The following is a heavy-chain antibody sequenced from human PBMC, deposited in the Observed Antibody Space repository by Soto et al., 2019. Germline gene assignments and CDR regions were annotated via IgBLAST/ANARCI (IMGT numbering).Heavy chain of an antibody. CDR3: AAAEQWLADPFDY. D-gene: IGHD6-19*01. CDR2: ISYDGDSI. V-gene: IGHV3-30-3*01. CDR1: GFTFRIYT. J-gene: IGHJ4*02. Sequence: GVSLRPSCAASGFTFRIYTMHWVRQAPGKGLEWVSVISYDGDSIFYTDSVKGRFTISRDNSKNTLYLQMNSLRAEDTAVYYCAAAEQWLADPFDYWGQGTLVTVSS.